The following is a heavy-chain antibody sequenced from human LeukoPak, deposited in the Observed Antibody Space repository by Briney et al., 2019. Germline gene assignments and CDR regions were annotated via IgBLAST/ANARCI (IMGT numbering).Heavy chain of an antibody. V-gene: IGHV4-31*03. CDR2: IWNSGST. CDR1: GDSISSRTYY. J-gene: IGHJ5*02. Sequence: SQTLSLTCSVSGDSISSRTYYWTWIRQYPEKGLEWIGYIWNSGSTNYNPSLKSRVTVSVDTSKNQFSLTLTSVTAADTVLYYCAADVSSTFPNWIDPWGQGIPVIVSS. CDR3: AADVSSTFPNWIDP. D-gene: IGHD6-6*01.